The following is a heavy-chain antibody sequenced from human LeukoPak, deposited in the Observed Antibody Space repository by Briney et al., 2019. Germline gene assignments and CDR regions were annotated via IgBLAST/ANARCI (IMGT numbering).Heavy chain of an antibody. J-gene: IGHJ4*02. CDR3: ARENDHYYGNN. D-gene: IGHD3-10*01. CDR1: GGSISSGDYY. V-gene: IGHV4-30-4*01. Sequence: SETLSLIFTVSGGSISSGDYYWSWIRQPPGKGLEWIGYIYYSGSTYYNPSLKSQVTISVDTSKNQFSLKLSSVTAADTAVYYCARENDHYYGNNCGQGSLVTVSS. CDR2: IYYSGST.